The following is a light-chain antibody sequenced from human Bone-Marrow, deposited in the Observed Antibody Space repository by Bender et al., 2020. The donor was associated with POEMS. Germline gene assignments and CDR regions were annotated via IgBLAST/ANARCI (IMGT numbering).Light chain of an antibody. J-gene: IGLJ2*01. Sequence: SALTQPASVFVSPGQSITISCTGTISDAGNYNYVSWYQLHPEKAPKLMIYDFSHRPSSISNRFSGAKPGNTASLTITGLKAEYEADYFCSSYTSLTTVIFGGGTKLTVL. V-gene: IGLV2-14*03. CDR1: ISDAGNYNY. CDR3: SSYTSLTTVI. CDR2: DFS.